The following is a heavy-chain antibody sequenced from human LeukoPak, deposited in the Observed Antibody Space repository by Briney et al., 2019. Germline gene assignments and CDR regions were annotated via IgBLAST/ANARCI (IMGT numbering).Heavy chain of an antibody. CDR3: ARDPSDTMIVVVINENHAFDI. J-gene: IGHJ3*02. CDR1: GYSISSGYY. Sequence: PSETLSLTCTVSGYSISSGYYWGWIRQPPGKGLEWIGSIYHSGSTYYNPSLKSRVTISVDTSKNQFSLKLSSVTAADTAVYYCARDPSDTMIVVVINENHAFDIWGQGTMVTVSS. CDR2: IYHSGST. V-gene: IGHV4-38-2*02. D-gene: IGHD3-22*01.